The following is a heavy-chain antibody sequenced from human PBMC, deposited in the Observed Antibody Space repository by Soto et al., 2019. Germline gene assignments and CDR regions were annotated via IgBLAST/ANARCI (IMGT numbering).Heavy chain of an antibody. D-gene: IGHD3-3*01. CDR1: GFTFSSYA. CDR2: ISSSGSTI. V-gene: IGHV3-48*04. CDR3: ARAEDTIFGVVTQYYFDY. J-gene: IGHJ4*02. Sequence: GGSLRLSCAASGFTFSSYAMSWVRQAPGKGLEWVSYISSSGSTIYYADSVKGRFTISRDNAKNSLYLQMNSLRAEDTAVYYCARAEDTIFGVVTQYYFDYWGQGTLVTVSS.